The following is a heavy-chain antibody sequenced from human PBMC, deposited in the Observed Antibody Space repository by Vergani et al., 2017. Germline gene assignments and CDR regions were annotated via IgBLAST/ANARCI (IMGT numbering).Heavy chain of an antibody. J-gene: IGHJ3*01. CDR1: SHTFQTYG. V-gene: IGHV1-18*01. D-gene: IGHD1-1*01. CDR3: ASVAPSNSEVTPTAFDV. CDR2: IRPYTGHP. Sequence: QVQLVQSGAELKKPGASVSVSCKGSSHTFQTYGISWVRQAPGKGLEWMAWIRPYTGHPIYAQKFQDRVTMTADTSTNKAYMELRSLRSDDTAVYFCASVAPSNSEVTPTAFDVWGQGTMVTVSS.